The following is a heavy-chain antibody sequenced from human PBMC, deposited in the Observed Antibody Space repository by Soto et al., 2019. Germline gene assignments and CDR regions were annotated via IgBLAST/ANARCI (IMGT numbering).Heavy chain of an antibody. CDR3: ARGPVVTPFVDY. J-gene: IGHJ4*02. D-gene: IGHD2-21*02. CDR1: GGSVTSGNYY. V-gene: IGHV4-61*01. Sequence: XVTLSLTCTVSGGSVTSGNYYGSWIRQPPGKGLEWIGHIYYSGGTNYNPSLKSRVTISVDASKNQFSLKLSSVTAADTAIYYCARGPVVTPFVDYWGQGTLVTVSS. CDR2: IYYSGGT.